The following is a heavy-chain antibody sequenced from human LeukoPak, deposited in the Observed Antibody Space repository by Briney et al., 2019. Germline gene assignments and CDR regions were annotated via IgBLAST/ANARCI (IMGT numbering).Heavy chain of an antibody. CDR3: AKPGFNYGDAFDI. J-gene: IGHJ3*02. V-gene: IGHV3-48*01. CDR2: ISSSSSTI. CDR1: GFTFSSYS. D-gene: IGHD5-18*01. Sequence: GGSLRLSCAASGFTFSSYSMNWVRQAPGKGLEWVSYISSSSSTIYYADSVKGRFTISRDNAKNSLYLQMNSLRAEDTAVYYCAKPGFNYGDAFDIWGQGTMVIVSS.